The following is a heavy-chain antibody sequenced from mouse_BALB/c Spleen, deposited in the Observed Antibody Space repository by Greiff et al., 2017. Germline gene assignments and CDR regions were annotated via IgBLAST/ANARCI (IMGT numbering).Heavy chain of an antibody. D-gene: IGHD2-14*01. J-gene: IGHJ3*01. Sequence: VKLMESGAELVRPGTSVKVSCKASGYAFTNYLIEWVKQRPGQGLEWIGVINPGSGGTNYNEKFKGKATLTADKSSSTAYMQLSSLTSDDSAVYCCARREKVRTWFAYWGQGTLVTVSA. V-gene: IGHV1-54*01. CDR3: ARREKVRTWFAY. CDR1: GYAFTNYL. CDR2: INPGSGGT.